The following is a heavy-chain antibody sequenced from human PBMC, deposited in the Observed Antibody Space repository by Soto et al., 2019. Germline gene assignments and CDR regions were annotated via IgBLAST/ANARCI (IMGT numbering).Heavy chain of an antibody. D-gene: IGHD3-10*01. CDR2: VGWSGSST. CDR3: ATKYHYDSGTYLYHFDS. J-gene: IGHJ4*02. CDR1: GFTFNNYA. V-gene: IGHV3-23*01. Sequence: EVQLLESGGGLVQPGGSLRLSCAASGFTFNNYAMSWVRRAPGKGLEWVSTVGWSGSSTYYADSVKGRFTISRDNSKNTLYLQMSSLRAEDTAVYYCATKYHYDSGTYLYHFDSWGQGTLVIVSS.